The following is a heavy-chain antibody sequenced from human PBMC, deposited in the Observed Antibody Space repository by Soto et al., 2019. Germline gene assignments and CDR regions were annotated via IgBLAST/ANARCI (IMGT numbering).Heavy chain of an antibody. Sequence: SVKVSCKASGGTFSSYAISWVRQAPGQGLEWMGGIIPIFGTANYAQKFQGRVTITADKSTSTAYMELSSLRSEDTAVYYCARSWDQLNWFDPWGQGTLVTVSS. CDR1: GGTFSSYA. J-gene: IGHJ5*02. V-gene: IGHV1-69*06. D-gene: IGHD1-1*01. CDR2: IIPIFGTA. CDR3: ARSWDQLNWFDP.